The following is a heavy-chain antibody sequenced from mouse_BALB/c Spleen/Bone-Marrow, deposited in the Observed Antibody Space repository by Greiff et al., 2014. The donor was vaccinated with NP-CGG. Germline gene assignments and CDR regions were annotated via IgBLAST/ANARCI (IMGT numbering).Heavy chain of an antibody. J-gene: IGHJ3*01. CDR1: GYTFTSYY. CDR2: INPSNGGT. V-gene: IGHV1S81*02. D-gene: IGHD1-1*01. CDR3: TRSYYAKEGAWFAY. Sequence: QVHVKQSGAELVKPGASVKLSCKASGYTFTSYYMYWVKQRPGQGLEWIGGINPSNGGTNFNEKFKSKATLTVDKSSSTAYMQLSSLTAEDSAVYYCTRSYYAKEGAWFAYWGQGTLATVSA.